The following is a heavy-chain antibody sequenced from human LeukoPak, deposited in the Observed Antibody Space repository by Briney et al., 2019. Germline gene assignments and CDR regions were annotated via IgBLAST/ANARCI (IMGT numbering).Heavy chain of an antibody. Sequence: GGSLILSCSASGFTLSNYWMHWVRQAPGEGLVWVARLHSNGAFTTYADSVKGRFTISRDTAKNTLYLQMNSLRVEDTAVYYCARDYYGSGSYYNYIDYWGQGTLVTVSS. D-gene: IGHD3-10*01. CDR3: ARDYYGSGSYYNYIDY. CDR2: LHSNGAFT. CDR1: GFTLSNYW. J-gene: IGHJ4*02. V-gene: IGHV3-74*01.